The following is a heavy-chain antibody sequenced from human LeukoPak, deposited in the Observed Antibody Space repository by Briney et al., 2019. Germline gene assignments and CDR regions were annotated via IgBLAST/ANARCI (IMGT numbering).Heavy chain of an antibody. J-gene: IGHJ4*02. CDR2: ISGSDNNT. D-gene: IGHD2-15*01. CDR3: AKQLGYCSDGSCYFPY. CDR1: GFTFSSYA. Sequence: PGGSLRLSCAASGFTFSSYAMSWVRQAPGKGLEWVSGISGSDNNTYYADSVQGRFTISRDNSKSTLCLQMNSLRAEDTAVYYCAKQLGYCSDGSCYFPYWGQGTLVTVSS. V-gene: IGHV3-23*01.